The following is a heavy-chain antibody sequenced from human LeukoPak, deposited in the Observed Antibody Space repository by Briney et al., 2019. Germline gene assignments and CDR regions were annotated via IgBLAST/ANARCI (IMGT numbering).Heavy chain of an antibody. J-gene: IGHJ5*02. Sequence: PSETLSLTCTVSSGSISSYYWSWIRQPAGKGLEWIGRIYTSGSTNYNPSLKSRVTMSVDTSKNQFSLKLSSVTAADTAVYYCARGGEWDIVVVPAATNWFDPWGQGTLVTVSS. CDR3: ARGGEWDIVVVPAATNWFDP. CDR1: SGSISSYY. D-gene: IGHD2-2*01. CDR2: IYTSGST. V-gene: IGHV4-4*07.